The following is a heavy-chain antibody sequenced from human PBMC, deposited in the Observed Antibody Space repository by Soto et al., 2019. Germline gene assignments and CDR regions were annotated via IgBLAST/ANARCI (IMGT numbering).Heavy chain of an antibody. J-gene: IGHJ4*02. CDR2: IKHSGTT. CDR1: VGSFSVYY. CDR3: ARGGRLRSTFGY. D-gene: IGHD4-17*01. Sequence: SEPLSLTCAVYVGSFSVYYWTGIRQPPGKGLERIGEIKHSGTTTHNPPLKSRVTMSVDTSKNQFSLNLTSVTAADTAIYYCARGGRLRSTFGYWGQGILVTVSS. V-gene: IGHV4-34*01.